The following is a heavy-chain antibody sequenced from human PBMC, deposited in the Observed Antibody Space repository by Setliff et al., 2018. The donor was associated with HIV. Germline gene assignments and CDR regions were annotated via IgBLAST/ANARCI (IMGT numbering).Heavy chain of an antibody. CDR3: AREVAADGTYFDY. CDR1: GFTFSNSA. J-gene: IGHJ4*01. Sequence: LILSCAASGFTFSNSAMHWVRQAPGKGLGWVAGISYDGSNKYYTDSVKGRFTISRDNSKNTLYLQMNSLRAEDSAVYYCAREVAADGTYFDYWGQGALVTVSS. CDR2: ISYDGSNK. V-gene: IGHV3-30*04. D-gene: IGHD6-13*01.